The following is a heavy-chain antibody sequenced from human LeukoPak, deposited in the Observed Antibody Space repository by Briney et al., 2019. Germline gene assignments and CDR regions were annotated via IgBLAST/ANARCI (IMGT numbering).Heavy chain of an antibody. J-gene: IGHJ4*02. CDR2: ISSSSTI. V-gene: IGHV3-48*02. CDR1: GFTFRSYS. Sequence: GSLRLSCAASGFTFRSYSMNWVRQAPGEGLEWVSYISSSSTIYYANSVKGRFTMSRDNAKNSLYLQMNSLRDEDTAVYYCARDQYGAYAIDYWGQGTLVTVSS. D-gene: IGHD4-17*01. CDR3: ARDQYGAYAIDY.